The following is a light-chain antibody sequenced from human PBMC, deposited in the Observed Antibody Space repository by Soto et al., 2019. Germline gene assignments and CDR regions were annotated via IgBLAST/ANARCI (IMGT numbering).Light chain of an antibody. CDR3: QQYGSSPLT. V-gene: IGKV3-20*01. CDR2: GAS. Sequence: EIVLTQSPGTLSLSPGERATLSCRASQSVSSSYLAWYQQKPGQAPRLLIYGASSRATGIPDRFSGSGSGTDFTLTISILEPEYSAVYYCQQYGSSPLTFGGGTKVEIK. J-gene: IGKJ4*01. CDR1: QSVSSSY.